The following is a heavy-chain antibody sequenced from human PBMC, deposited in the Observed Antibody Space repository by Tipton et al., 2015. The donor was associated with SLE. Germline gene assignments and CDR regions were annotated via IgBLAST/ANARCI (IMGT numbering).Heavy chain of an antibody. D-gene: IGHD2-2*01. J-gene: IGHJ4*02. V-gene: IGHV3-23*01. CDR2: ISGSGGST. CDR1: GSTFSSYA. CDR3: AKGYVVVPAAIYYFDY. Sequence: GSLRLSCAASGSTFSSYAMHWVRQAPGKGLEWVSAISGSGGSTYYADSVKGRFTISRDNSKNTLYLQMNSLRAEDTAVYYCAKGYVVVPAAIYYFDYWGQGILVTVSS.